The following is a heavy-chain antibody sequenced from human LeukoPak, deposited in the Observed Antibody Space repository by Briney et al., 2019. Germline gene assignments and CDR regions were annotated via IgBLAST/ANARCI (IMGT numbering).Heavy chain of an antibody. CDR2: IDWDDDK. CDR3: ARIRPVKSGGDLLDY. CDR1: GFSLSTSGMR. V-gene: IGHV2-70*04. J-gene: IGHJ4*02. Sequence: SGPTLVNPTQTLTLTCTFSGFSLSTSGMRVSWIRQPPGKALEWLARIDWDDDKFYSTSLKTRLTISKDISKNQVVLTMTNMDPVDTATYFCARIRPVKSGGDLLDYRGQGTLVTVSS. D-gene: IGHD3-16*01.